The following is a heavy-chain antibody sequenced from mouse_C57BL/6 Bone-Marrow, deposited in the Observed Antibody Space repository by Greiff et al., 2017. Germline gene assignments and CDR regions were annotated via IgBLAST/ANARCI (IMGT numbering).Heavy chain of an antibody. CDR3: ARALTLDY. V-gene: IGHV5-16*01. CDR2: INYDGSST. Sequence: EVKLVESEGGLVQPGSSMKLSCTASGFTFSDYYMAWVRQVPEKGLEWVANINYDGSSTYYLDSLKSRFIISRDNAKNILYLQMSSLKSEDTATYYCARALTLDYWGQGTTLTVSS. CDR1: GFTFSDYY. J-gene: IGHJ2*01.